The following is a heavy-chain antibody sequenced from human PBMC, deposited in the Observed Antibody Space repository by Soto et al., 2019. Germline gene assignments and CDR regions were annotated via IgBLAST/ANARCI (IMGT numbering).Heavy chain of an antibody. CDR2: VYHNGRT. D-gene: IGHD6-13*01. V-gene: IGHV4-59*01. CDR1: GGSIDNYY. J-gene: IGHJ4*02. CDR3: AAGEASSRNLAPYDLDF. Sequence: SETLSLTCSVSGGSIDNYYWSWIRQAPGKGLEWIGYVYHNGRTSYNPSLKSRVSISVDRSKNQFSLKLLSVTTADTAVYFCAAGEASSRNLAPYDLDFWDQGSLVTVSS.